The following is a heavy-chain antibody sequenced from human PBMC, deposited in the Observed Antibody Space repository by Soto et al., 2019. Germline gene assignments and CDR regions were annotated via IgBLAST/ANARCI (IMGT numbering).Heavy chain of an antibody. CDR1: GYTFTGYY. CDR3: ARALTAGYSGYAAYYSGMDV. J-gene: IGHJ6*01. CDR2: INPNSGGT. Sequence: GASVKVSCKASGYTFTGYYMHWVRQAPGQGHEWMGWINPNSGGTNYAQKFQGWVTMTRDTSISTAYMELGRLRSDDTAVYYCARALTAGYSGYAAYYSGMDVWGQRTTVTVSS. D-gene: IGHD5-12*01. V-gene: IGHV1-2*04.